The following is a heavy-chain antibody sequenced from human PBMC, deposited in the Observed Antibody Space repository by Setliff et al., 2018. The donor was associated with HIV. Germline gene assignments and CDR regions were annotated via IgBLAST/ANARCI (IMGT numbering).Heavy chain of an antibody. J-gene: IGHJ5*02. Sequence: SGPTLVNPTQTLTLTCNFSGFSISTSGVGVGWVRQPPGKALEWLALIYWDDDKTYSASLKSRLTVTKDTSKSQVVLTLINMDPVDTATYYCARRAVSRANWLDPWGPGILVTVSS. V-gene: IGHV2-5*02. CDR2: IYWDDDK. D-gene: IGHD2-8*01. CDR3: ARRAVSRANWLDP. CDR1: GFSISTSGVG.